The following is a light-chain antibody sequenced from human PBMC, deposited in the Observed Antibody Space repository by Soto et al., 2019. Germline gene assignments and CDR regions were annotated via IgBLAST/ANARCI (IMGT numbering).Light chain of an antibody. CDR2: RNN. J-gene: IGLJ2*01. Sequence: QSVLTQPPSASGTPGQRVTISCSGSSSNIGSNYVYWYQQLPGTAPKLLIYRNNQRPSGVPDRFSGFKSGTSASLAISGLRSEDEADYYCAAWDDSLSGRDVVFGAGTTLTVL. CDR1: SSNIGSNY. CDR3: AAWDDSLSGRDVV. V-gene: IGLV1-47*01.